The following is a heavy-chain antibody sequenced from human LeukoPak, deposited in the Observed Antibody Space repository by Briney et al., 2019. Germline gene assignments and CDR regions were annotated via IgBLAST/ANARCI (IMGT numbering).Heavy chain of an antibody. J-gene: IGHJ4*02. CDR1: GFTFADYE. CDR3: ARTTVATLIDY. Sequence: GGSLRLSCAASGFTFADYEMNWVRQAPGKGLEWVSYINSRGSTTYYADSVKGRFTISRDNAKNTLYLQMNSLRAEDTAVYFCARTTVATLIDYWGQGTLVTVSS. CDR2: INSRGSTT. V-gene: IGHV3-48*03. D-gene: IGHD4-17*01.